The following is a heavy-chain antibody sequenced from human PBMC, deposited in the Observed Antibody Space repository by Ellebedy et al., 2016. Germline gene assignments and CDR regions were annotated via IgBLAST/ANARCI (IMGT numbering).Heavy chain of an antibody. J-gene: IGHJ4*02. CDR1: GYNLSNHY. Sequence: ASVKVSCKAFGYNLSNHYMHWLRQAPGQGLEWMGGIIPIFGTANYAQKFQGRVTITADESTSTAYMELSSLRSEDTAVYYCAREQMAMASPFDYWGQGTLVTVSS. CDR3: AREQMAMASPFDY. D-gene: IGHD5-24*01. CDR2: IIPIFGTA. V-gene: IGHV1-69*13.